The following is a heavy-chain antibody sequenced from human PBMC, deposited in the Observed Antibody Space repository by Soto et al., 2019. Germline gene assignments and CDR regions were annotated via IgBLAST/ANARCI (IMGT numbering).Heavy chain of an antibody. CDR2: INHSGRN. CDR1: GDSFSGYS. CDR3: ARGSYYYDSSGYYHY. D-gene: IGHD3-22*01. J-gene: IGHJ4*02. V-gene: IGHV4-34*01. Sequence: TSETLSLTCAVYGDSFSGYSWSWIRQSPGKGLEWIGDINHSGRNNFNPSLKSRVTISVDTSKNQFSLKLSSVTAADTAVYYCARGSYYYDSSGYYHYWGQGTLVTVSS.